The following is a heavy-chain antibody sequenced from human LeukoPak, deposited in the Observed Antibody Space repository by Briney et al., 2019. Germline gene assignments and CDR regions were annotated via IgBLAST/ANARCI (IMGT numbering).Heavy chain of an antibody. J-gene: IGHJ4*02. D-gene: IGHD7-27*01. V-gene: IGHV1-2*02. CDR3: AREHNWGPDF. CDR2: IHPKTGRT. Sequence: GASVKVSCKASGYTFIDNYFHWVRQAPGQGLEWVGWIHPKTGRTHYAQTFQGRVTLTRDTSISTAYMYLSGLTSDDIAIYYCAREHNWGPDFWGQGTLVTVSS. CDR1: GYTFIDNY.